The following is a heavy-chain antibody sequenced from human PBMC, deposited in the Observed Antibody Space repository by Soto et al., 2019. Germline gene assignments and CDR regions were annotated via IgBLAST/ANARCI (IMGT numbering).Heavy chain of an antibody. CDR2: IYPGDSDT. CDR3: ARVVFWSGYSHSYGMDV. CDR1: GYSFTSYW. V-gene: IGHV5-51*01. D-gene: IGHD3-3*01. Sequence: GESLKISCNGSGYSFTSYWIGWVRQMPGKGLEWMGIIYPGDSDTRYSPSFQGQVTISADKSISTAYLQWSSLKASDTAMYYCARVVFWSGYSHSYGMDVSGTGPT. J-gene: IGHJ6*04.